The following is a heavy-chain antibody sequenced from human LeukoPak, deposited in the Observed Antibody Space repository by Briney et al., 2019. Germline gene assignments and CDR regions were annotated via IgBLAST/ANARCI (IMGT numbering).Heavy chain of an antibody. CDR3: AKESTRYSSPY. CDR2: INNRGNNM. D-gene: IGHD6-13*01. V-gene: IGHV3-23*01. J-gene: IGHJ4*02. CDR1: GFTFSDYS. Sequence: SGGSLRLSCAASGFTFSDYSMTWVHQAPGKGLEWVAGINNRGNNMNHADSVKGRFTISRDNSKNTLYLQMNSLRVEDTAVYYCAKESTRYSSPYWGQGTLVTVSS.